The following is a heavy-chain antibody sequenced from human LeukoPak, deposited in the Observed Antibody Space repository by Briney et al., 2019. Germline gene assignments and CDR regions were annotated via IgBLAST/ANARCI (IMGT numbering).Heavy chain of an antibody. CDR1: GYTFTSYG. V-gene: IGHV1-18*01. CDR3: ARDSPAYSSSWYPFDY. CDR2: ISAYNGNT. D-gene: IGHD6-13*01. Sequence: ASVKVSCKASGYTFTSYGISWVRQAPGQGLEWMGWISAYNGNTNYAQKLQGRVTMTTDTSTSTAYMELRSLRSDDTAVYYCARDSPAYSSSWYPFDYWGQGTLVTVSS. J-gene: IGHJ4*02.